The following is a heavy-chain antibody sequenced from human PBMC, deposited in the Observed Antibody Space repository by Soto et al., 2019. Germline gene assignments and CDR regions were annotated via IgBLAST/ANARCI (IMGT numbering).Heavy chain of an antibody. CDR1: GFTFSSYA. D-gene: IGHD3-9*01. J-gene: IGHJ4*02. CDR3: AKLPAILTGYYMGNYFDY. CDR2: ISGSGGST. V-gene: IGHV3-23*01. Sequence: GSLRLSCAASGFTFSSYAMSWVRQAPGKGLEWVSAISGSGGSTYYADSVKGRFTISRDNSKNTLYLQMNSLRAEDTAVYYCAKLPAILTGYYMGNYFDYWGQGTLVTVSS.